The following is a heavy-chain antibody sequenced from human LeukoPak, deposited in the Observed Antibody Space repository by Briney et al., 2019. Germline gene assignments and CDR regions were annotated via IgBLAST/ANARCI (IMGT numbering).Heavy chain of an antibody. V-gene: IGHV1-2*04. CDR3: ARMPRPRDPTSSAAHQPFDY. Sequence: ASVKVSCKASGYTFTGYYMHWVRQAPAQGLEWMGWINPNSGGTNYAQKFQGWVTMTRDTSISTAYMELSRLRSDDTAVYYCARMPRPRDPTSSAAHQPFDYWGQGTLVTVSS. D-gene: IGHD2-2*01. J-gene: IGHJ4*02. CDR1: GYTFTGYY. CDR2: INPNSGGT.